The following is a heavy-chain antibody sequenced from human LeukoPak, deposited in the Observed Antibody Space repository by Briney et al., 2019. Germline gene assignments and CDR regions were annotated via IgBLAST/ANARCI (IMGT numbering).Heavy chain of an antibody. CDR2: IYSAGAT. D-gene: IGHD1-26*01. CDR1: GFTFSNYA. J-gene: IGHJ3*02. V-gene: IGHV3-53*01. CDR3: ARIEWERLGRAFDI. Sequence: PGGSLRLSCAASGFTFSNYAMSWVRQAPGKGLEWVSSIYSAGATHYAESVKGRFTISRDNSKNTLYLQMNSLRAEDMAVYYCARIEWERLGRAFDIWGQGTRVTVSS.